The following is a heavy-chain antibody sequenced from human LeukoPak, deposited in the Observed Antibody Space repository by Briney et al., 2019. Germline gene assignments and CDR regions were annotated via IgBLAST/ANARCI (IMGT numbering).Heavy chain of an antibody. Sequence: SETLSLTCTVSGGSITNYYWNWIRQPPGKGLEWLGYIYYAGNTNYNPSLSGRVTISVDTSKNQFSLRLTSVTAADTAVYYCAKARSGSAAGNFGYWGQGTLVTVSS. CDR2: IYYAGNT. CDR3: AKARSGSAAGNFGY. CDR1: GGSITNYY. V-gene: IGHV4-59*01. J-gene: IGHJ4*02. D-gene: IGHD6-13*01.